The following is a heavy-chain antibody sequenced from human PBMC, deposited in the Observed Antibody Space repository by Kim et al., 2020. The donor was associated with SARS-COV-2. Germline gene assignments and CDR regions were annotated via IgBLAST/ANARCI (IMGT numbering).Heavy chain of an antibody. CDR2: IYTRGST. D-gene: IGHD5-12*01. CDR1: GGSINSNLYY. V-gene: IGHV4-61*02. CDR3: AREDRLPLRWLQLD. J-gene: IGHJ4*02. Sequence: SETLSLTCTVSGGSINSNLYYWSWIRQPAGKGLEWIGRIYTRGSTNYNPSLKSRVTISVDMSKNQFSLKLSSVTASDTAVYYCAREDRLPLRWLQLDWGQGTLVTVSS.